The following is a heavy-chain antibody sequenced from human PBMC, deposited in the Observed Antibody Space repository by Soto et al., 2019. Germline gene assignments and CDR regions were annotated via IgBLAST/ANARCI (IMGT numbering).Heavy chain of an antibody. V-gene: IGHV3-11*01. CDR1: GFTFSRFY. CDR3: AKGSASGVPYYFDY. CDR2: IPYSGNTI. Sequence: GESLKISCAASGFTFSRFYMTWIRQAPGKGLEWVSYIPYSGNTIYYADSVKGRFTISRDNSKNTLYLQMNSLRAEDTAVYYCAKGSASGVPYYFDYWGQGTLVTVSS. J-gene: IGHJ4*02. D-gene: IGHD6-13*01.